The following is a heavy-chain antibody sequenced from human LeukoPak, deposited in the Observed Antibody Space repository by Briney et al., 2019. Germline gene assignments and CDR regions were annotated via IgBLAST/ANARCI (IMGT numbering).Heavy chain of an antibody. CDR3: ARDDPDY. CDR2: INTDGNIT. Sequence: PGGSLRLSCAASGFTFSNYWMHWVRQAPGKGPVWVSRINTDGNITTYADSVKGRFSISRDNAKNALYLQMNSLRAEDTAVYYCARDDPDYWGQGTLVTVSS. J-gene: IGHJ4*02. V-gene: IGHV3-74*01. CDR1: GFTFSNYW.